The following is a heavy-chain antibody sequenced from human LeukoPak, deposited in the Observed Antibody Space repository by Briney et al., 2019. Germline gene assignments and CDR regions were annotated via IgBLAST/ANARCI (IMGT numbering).Heavy chain of an antibody. J-gene: IGHJ4*02. D-gene: IGHD2-2*01. CDR2: IWYDGSNK. V-gene: IGHV3-33*06. Sequence: GGSLRLSCAASGLTFSNYAMSWVRQAPGKGLEWVAVIWYDGSNKYYADSVKGRFTISRDNSRNTLYLQMNSLRAEDTAVYYCAKGGGVVPAAPPDYWGQGTLVTVSS. CDR3: AKGGGVVPAAPPDY. CDR1: GLTFSNYA.